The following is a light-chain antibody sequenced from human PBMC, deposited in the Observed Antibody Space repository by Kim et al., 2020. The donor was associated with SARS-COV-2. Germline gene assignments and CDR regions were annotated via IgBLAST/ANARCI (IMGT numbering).Light chain of an antibody. Sequence: GQSITISCTGTISDVGFYEYVSWYQQHPGKAPKLLIHDVTDRPSGVSNRFSGSKSGNTASLTISGLQTEDEADYYCNSYTTSSTYFFGTGTKVTVL. V-gene: IGLV2-14*04. CDR3: NSYTTSSTYF. CDR2: DVT. J-gene: IGLJ1*01. CDR1: ISDVGFYEY.